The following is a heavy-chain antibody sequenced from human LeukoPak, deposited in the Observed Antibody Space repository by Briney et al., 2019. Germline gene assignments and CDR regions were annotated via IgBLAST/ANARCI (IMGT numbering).Heavy chain of an antibody. CDR3: ASNYDGSGSLHH. D-gene: IGHD3-10*01. CDR2: IYYSGST. V-gene: IGHV4-59*08. CDR1: GGSTSRYI. Sequence: SETPSLTCTVSGGSTSRYIWCGIRQPPGKGLEWIGYIYYSGSTNYNPSLKSRVTISVDTSKNQSSLKLSSVTAADTAVYYCASNYDGSGSLHHWGQGNLVTVSS. J-gene: IGHJ1*01.